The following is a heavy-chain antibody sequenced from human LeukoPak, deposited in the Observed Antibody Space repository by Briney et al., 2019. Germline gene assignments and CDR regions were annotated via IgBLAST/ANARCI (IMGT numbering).Heavy chain of an antibody. Sequence: GGSLRLSCAASGFTFDDYAMHWVRQAPGKGLEWVSGISWNSGSIGYADSVKGRFTISRDNAKNSLYLQMNSLRAEDTALYYCAKDADQDIVVVVAATSAFDIWGQGTMVTVSS. CDR2: ISWNSGSI. CDR3: AKDADQDIVVVVAATSAFDI. V-gene: IGHV3-9*01. CDR1: GFTFDDYA. J-gene: IGHJ3*02. D-gene: IGHD2-15*01.